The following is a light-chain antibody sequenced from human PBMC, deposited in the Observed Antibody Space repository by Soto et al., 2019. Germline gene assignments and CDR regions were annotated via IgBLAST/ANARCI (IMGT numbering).Light chain of an antibody. CDR1: SSNIGAGYD. V-gene: IGLV1-40*01. CDR2: GNN. J-gene: IGLJ2*01. CDR3: QSSDTSLSAAV. Sequence: QAVVTQPPSVSGTPGQRVTISCTGSSSNIGAGYDVHWYQLLPGTPPKLLIYGNNNRPSGVPDRFSVSTSGTSASLAITGLQAEDEADYYCQSSDTSLSAAVFGGGTKLT.